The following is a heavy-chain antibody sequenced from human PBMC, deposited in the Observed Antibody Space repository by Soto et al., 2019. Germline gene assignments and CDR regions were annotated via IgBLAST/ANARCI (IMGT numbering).Heavy chain of an antibody. J-gene: IGHJ6*02. V-gene: IGHV3-73*01. D-gene: IGHD3-3*01. Sequence: AGSLTLSCAASGFSFSGAAMHWIRQAPGKGLEWVGRIRSKANSYATAYAASVKGRFTISRDDSKNTAYLQMNSLKTEDTAVYYGTRHDVTIFGVAIPVMDVWGQGTTVTV. CDR3: TRHDVTIFGVAIPVMDV. CDR1: GFSFSGAA. CDR2: IRSKANSYAT.